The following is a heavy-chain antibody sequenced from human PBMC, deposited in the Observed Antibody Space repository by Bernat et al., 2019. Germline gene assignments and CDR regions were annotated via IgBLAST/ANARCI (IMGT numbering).Heavy chain of an antibody. CDR3: ARYFDWLKTYYFDY. Sequence: QLQLQESGPGLVKPSETLSLTCTVSGGSISSSSYYWGWNRQPPGKGLEWIGSIYYSGSTYYNPSLKSRVTISVDTSKNQFSLKLSSVTAADTAVYYCARYFDWLKTYYFDYWGQGTLVTVSS. D-gene: IGHD3-9*01. CDR2: IYYSGST. J-gene: IGHJ4*02. CDR1: GGSISSSSYY. V-gene: IGHV4-39*01.